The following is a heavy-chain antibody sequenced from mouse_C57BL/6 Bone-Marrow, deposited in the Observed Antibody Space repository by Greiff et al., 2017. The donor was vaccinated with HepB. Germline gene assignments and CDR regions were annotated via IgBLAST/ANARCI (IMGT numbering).Heavy chain of an antibody. CDR3: ARTGYYGSSWLAY. Sequence: VQLQQSGPELVKPGASVKMSCKASGYTFTDYNMHWVKQSHGKSLEWIGYINPNNGGTSYNQKFKGKATLTVNKSSSTAYMELRSLTSEDSAVYYCARTGYYGSSWLAYWGQGTLVTVSA. V-gene: IGHV1-22*01. D-gene: IGHD1-1*01. J-gene: IGHJ3*01. CDR2: INPNNGGT. CDR1: GYTFTDYN.